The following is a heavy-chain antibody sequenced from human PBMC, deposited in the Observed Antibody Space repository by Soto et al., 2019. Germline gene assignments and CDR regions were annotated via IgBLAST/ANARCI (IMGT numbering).Heavy chain of an antibody. CDR1: GYTFTSYA. J-gene: IGHJ4*02. Sequence: VASVKVSCKASGYTFTSYAMHWVRQAPGQRLEWMGWINAGNGNTKYSQKFQGRVTITRDTSASTAYMELSSLRSEDTAVYYCARDPGGYCSSTSCPPPFDYWGQGTLVTVSS. CDR3: ARDPGGYCSSTSCPPPFDY. D-gene: IGHD2-2*01. V-gene: IGHV1-3*01. CDR2: INAGNGNT.